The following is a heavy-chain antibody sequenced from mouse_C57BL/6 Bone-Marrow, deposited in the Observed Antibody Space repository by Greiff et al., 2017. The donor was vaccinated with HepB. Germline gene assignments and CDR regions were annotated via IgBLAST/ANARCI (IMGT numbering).Heavy chain of an antibody. CDR3: ARPISPYGNYWFAY. CDR2: IYPGSGST. CDR1: GYTFTSYW. J-gene: IGHJ3*01. V-gene: IGHV1-55*01. Sequence: VQLQQPGAELVKPGASVKMSCKASGYTFTSYWITWVKQRPGQGLEWIGDIYPGSGSTNYNEKFKSKATLTVDTSSSTAYMQLSSLTSEDSAVYYCARPISPYGNYWFAYWGQGTLVTVSA. D-gene: IGHD2-1*01.